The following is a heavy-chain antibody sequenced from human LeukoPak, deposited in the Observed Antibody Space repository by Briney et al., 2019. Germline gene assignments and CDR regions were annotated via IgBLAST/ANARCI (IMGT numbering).Heavy chain of an antibody. CDR1: GFTFSSYA. CDR3: AKGLRYDYVWGSYRYSFDY. CDR2: IRYDGSNK. V-gene: IGHV3-30*02. Sequence: GGSLRLSCAASGFTFSSYAMSWVRQAPGKGLEWVAFIRYDGSNKYYADSVKGRFTISRDNSKNTLYLQMNSLRAEDTAVYYCAKGLRYDYVWGSYRYSFDYWGQGTLVTVSS. D-gene: IGHD3-16*02. J-gene: IGHJ4*02.